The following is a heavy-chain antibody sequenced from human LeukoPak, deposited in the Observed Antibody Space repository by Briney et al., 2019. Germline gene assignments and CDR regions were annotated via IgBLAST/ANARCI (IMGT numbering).Heavy chain of an antibody. CDR1: GLTFSSYA. J-gene: IGHJ4*02. CDR3: AKLRAAGTIYFDY. D-gene: IGHD6-13*01. Sequence: GGSLRLSCAASGLTFSSYAMSWVRQAPGKGLEWVSAISGSGGSTYYADSVKGRFTISRDNSKNTLYLQMNSLRAEDTAVYYCAKLRAAGTIYFDYWGQGTLVTVSS. V-gene: IGHV3-23*01. CDR2: ISGSGGST.